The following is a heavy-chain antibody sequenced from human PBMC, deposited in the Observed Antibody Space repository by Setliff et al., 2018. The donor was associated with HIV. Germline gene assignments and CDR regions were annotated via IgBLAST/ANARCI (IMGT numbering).Heavy chain of an antibody. CDR1: EFTILANK. CDR3: ARQLSNSFDY. D-gene: IGHD1-1*01. J-gene: IGHJ4*02. Sequence: ASVKVSCKATEFTILANKMNWVRQAPGQGLEWIGRISPDNGNTRISQRFRGSVTMTRDRSINTAYMELSGLTSDDTAVYYCARQLSNSFDYWGQGALVTVSS. CDR2: ISPDNGNT. V-gene: IGHV1-2*06.